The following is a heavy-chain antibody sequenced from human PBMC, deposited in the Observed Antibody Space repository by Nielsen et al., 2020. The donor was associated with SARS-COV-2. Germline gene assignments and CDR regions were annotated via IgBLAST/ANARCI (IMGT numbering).Heavy chain of an antibody. CDR2: IDNDGSST. CDR3: ARESYSWSWYGLDY. Sequence: GESLKISCTVSGFTFTDYWMHWLRQSPGKGPVWLSRIDNDGSSTTYADSVRGRFTISRDNARNTLFLQLHSLRAEDTAVYYCARESYSWSWYGLDYWGQGTLVTVSS. CDR1: GFTFTDYW. J-gene: IGHJ4*02. D-gene: IGHD1-26*01. V-gene: IGHV3-74*03.